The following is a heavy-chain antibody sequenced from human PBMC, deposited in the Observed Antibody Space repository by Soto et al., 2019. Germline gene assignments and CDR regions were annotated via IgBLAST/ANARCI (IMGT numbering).Heavy chain of an antibody. D-gene: IGHD6-19*01. CDR1: GGTFTKYA. J-gene: IGHJ3*01. CDR2: IVPLPGTT. Sequence: QVQLVQSGAAVRKPGSSVKVSCKASGGTFTKYAITWVRQAPRQGLEWMGGIVPLPGTTNYAQKFRGRGTVSADEATSTAYLGLSSLRSEDTAAYYCASGVGGLGGSSGWPDYAFDVWGQGTMVIVSS. CDR3: ASGVGGLGGSSGWPDYAFDV. V-gene: IGHV1-69*01.